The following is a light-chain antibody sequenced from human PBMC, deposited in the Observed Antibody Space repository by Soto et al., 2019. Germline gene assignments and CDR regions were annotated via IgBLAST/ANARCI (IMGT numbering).Light chain of an antibody. V-gene: IGLV2-8*01. CDR1: SSDGGGYKY. Sequence: QSALTQPPSASGSPGQSVAISRTGTSSDGGGYKYVSWYQQHPGKAPKLMIYEVNKRPSGVPDRFSGSTSGNTASLTVSGLQAEEDADYYCSSSAGGTKVFGTGTK. J-gene: IGLJ1*01. CDR2: EVN. CDR3: SSSAGGTKV.